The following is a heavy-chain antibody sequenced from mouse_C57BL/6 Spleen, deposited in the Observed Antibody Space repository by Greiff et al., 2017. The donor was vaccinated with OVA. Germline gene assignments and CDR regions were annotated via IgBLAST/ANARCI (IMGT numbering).Heavy chain of an antibody. CDR1: GYAFSSSW. Sequence: VKLVESGPELVKPGASVKISCKASGYAFSSSWMNWVKQRPGKGLEWIGRIYPGDGDTNYNGKFKGKATLTADKSSSTAYMQLSSLTSEDSVVYFCARNYGSSPLAMDYWGQGTSVTVSS. D-gene: IGHD1-1*01. V-gene: IGHV1-82*01. CDR3: ARNYGSSPLAMDY. J-gene: IGHJ4*01. CDR2: IYPGDGDT.